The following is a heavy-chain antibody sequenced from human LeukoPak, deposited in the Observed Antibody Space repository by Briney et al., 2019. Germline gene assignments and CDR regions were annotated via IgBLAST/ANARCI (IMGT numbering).Heavy chain of an antibody. V-gene: IGHV3-30*03. Sequence: GGSLRLSCAASGFTFSSYSMNWVRQAPGKGLEWVAVISYDGSNKYYADSVKGRFTISRDNSKNTLYLQMNSLRAEDTAVYYCARGDSSGYYYYFDYWGQGTLVTVSS. CDR1: GFTFSSYS. D-gene: IGHD3-22*01. CDR2: ISYDGSNK. CDR3: ARGDSSGYYYYFDY. J-gene: IGHJ4*02.